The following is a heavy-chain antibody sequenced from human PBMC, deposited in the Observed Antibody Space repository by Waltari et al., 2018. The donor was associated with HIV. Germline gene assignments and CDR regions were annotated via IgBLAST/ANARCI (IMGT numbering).Heavy chain of an antibody. CDR3: ARAGVATGYSHYYGMDV. CDR1: GGTFSSYA. CDR2: ILPIFEAA. J-gene: IGHJ6*02. V-gene: IGHV1-69*13. D-gene: IGHD2-15*01. Sequence: QVQLVQSGAEVKKPGSSVKVSCKASGGTFSSYAISWVRQAPGQGLEWMGGILPIFEAANDAQRFQDRRTSTADESTSTAYMELSSLRSEDAAVDYCARAGVATGYSHYYGMDVWGQGTTVTVSS.